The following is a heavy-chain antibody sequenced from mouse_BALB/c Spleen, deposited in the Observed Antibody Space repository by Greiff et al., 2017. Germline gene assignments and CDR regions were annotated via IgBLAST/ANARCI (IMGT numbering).Heavy chain of an antibody. J-gene: IGHJ3*01. CDR1: GFSLTSYG. Sequence: QVHVKQSGPGLVQPSQSLSITCTVSGFSLTSYGVHWVRQSPGKGLEWLGVIWSGGSTDYNAAFISRLSISKDNSKSQVFFKMNSLQADDTAIYYCARNRDGYYNSWFAYWGQGTLVTVSA. CDR3: ARNRDGYYNSWFAY. CDR2: IWSGGST. V-gene: IGHV2-4-1*01. D-gene: IGHD2-3*01.